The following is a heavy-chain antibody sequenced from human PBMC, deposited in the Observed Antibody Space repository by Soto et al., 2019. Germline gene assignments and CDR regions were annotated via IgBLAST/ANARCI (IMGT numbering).Heavy chain of an antibody. V-gene: IGHV1-18*01. Sequence: QVQLVQSGAEVKKPGASVKVSCKASGYTFTSYGISWVRQAPGQGLEWMGWISAYNGNTKDAQKLQGRVTMTTDTSATRSYMVLRSPRYDDTAVYSCARDPNSFDYWGQGTLVTVSS. CDR1: GYTFTSYG. CDR2: ISAYNGNT. J-gene: IGHJ4*02. CDR3: ARDPNSFDY.